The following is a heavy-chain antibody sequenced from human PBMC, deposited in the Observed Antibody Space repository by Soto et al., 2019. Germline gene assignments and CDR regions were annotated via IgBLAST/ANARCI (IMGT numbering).Heavy chain of an antibody. Sequence: QVQLVQSGAEVKKPGASVKVSCKASGYTFTSYGISWVRQAPGQGLEWMGWISAYNGNTNYARKLQGRVTMTTDTSTSTAYMERGSLRSDATALYYWAREYGSGSRFDYWGQGTLVTVSS. D-gene: IGHD3-10*01. CDR1: GYTFTSYG. CDR2: ISAYNGNT. J-gene: IGHJ4*02. V-gene: IGHV1-18*01. CDR3: AREYGSGSRFDY.